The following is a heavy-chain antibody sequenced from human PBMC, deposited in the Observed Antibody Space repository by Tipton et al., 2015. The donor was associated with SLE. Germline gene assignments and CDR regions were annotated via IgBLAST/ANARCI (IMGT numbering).Heavy chain of an antibody. CDR2: IYYSGST. CDR1: GDSISRTGYY. V-gene: IGHV4-39*07. D-gene: IGHD7-27*01. Sequence: TLSLTCTVSGDSISRTGYYWGWIRQPPGKGLEWIGTIYYSGSTYYNPSLKSRVTISADMSKTQFSLKLYFVTASDTAVYYCARGTNWGSYFDYWGQGTLVTVSS. CDR3: ARGTNWGSYFDY. J-gene: IGHJ4*02.